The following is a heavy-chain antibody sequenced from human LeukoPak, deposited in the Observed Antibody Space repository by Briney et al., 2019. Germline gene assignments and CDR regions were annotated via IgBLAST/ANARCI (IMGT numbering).Heavy chain of an antibody. CDR2: ISAYNGNT. J-gene: IGHJ6*02. CDR1: GYTFTSYG. D-gene: IGHD6-19*01. V-gene: IGHV1-18*01. Sequence: ASVKVSCKASGYTFTSYGISWVRQAPGQGLEWMGWISAYNGNTNYAQKLQGRVTMTTDTSTSTAYMELSSLRSEDTAVYYCARDRYSSGWYSAYYYYYGMDVWGQGTTVTVSS. CDR3: ARDRYSSGWYSAYYYYYGMDV.